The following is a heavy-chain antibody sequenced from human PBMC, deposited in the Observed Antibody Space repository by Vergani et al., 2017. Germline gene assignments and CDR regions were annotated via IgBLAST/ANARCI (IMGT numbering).Heavy chain of an antibody. CDR1: GFTFNSYA. CDR3: AKVCGSTSCPYGGGAFDV. J-gene: IGHJ3*01. CDR2: INNNGAST. D-gene: IGHD2-2*01. Sequence: QLLESGGGLIQPGGSLRLSCAASGFTFNSYAMTWVRQAPGKGLEWVSGINNNGASTYYADSVKGRFTISRDNSKNTLYLQMTDLRAEDTATYYCAKVCGSTSCPYGGGAFDVWGHGTMVTVSS. V-gene: IGHV3-23*01.